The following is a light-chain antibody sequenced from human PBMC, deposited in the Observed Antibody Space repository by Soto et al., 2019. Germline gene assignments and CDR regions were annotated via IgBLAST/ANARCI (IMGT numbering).Light chain of an antibody. J-gene: IGKJ1*01. Sequence: EILLTQYPGTLSLSPGERATLSCRASQSFNSIYLACYQQKPGHAPRLLIYGASSRATGIPDRFSGTGSGTDLTLTISRPEPEDFAVYYCHQYASWTFGQGTKVDIK. CDR2: GAS. CDR3: HQYASWT. CDR1: QSFNSIY. V-gene: IGKV3-20*01.